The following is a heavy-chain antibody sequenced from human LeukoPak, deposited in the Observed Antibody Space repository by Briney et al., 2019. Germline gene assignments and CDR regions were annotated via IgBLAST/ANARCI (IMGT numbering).Heavy chain of an antibody. D-gene: IGHD6-19*01. V-gene: IGHV1-8*01. CDR3: ARYGSSGWYYYYGMDV. CDR2: MNPNSGNT. CDR1: GYTFTSYD. Sequence: ASVKVSCKASGYTFTSYDINWVRQATGQGLEWMGWMNPNSGNTGYAQKFQGRVTMTRNTSISTAYMELSSLRSDDTAVYYCARYGSSGWYYYYGMDVWGQGTTVTVSS. J-gene: IGHJ6*02.